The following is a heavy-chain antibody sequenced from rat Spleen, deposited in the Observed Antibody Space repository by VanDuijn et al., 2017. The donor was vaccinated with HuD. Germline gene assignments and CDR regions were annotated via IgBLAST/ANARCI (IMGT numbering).Heavy chain of an antibody. D-gene: IGHD1-7*01. CDR1: GFTFSDYY. Sequence: EVQLVESDGGLVQPGRSLKLSCAASGFTFSDYYMAWVRQAPTKGLEWVASISYEVSSTYYRDSVKGRFTISRDNAENTLYLQMDSLSSEDTATYYCARPSYGYPFAYWGQGTLVTVSS. J-gene: IGHJ3*01. V-gene: IGHV5-7*01. CDR2: ISYEVSST. CDR3: ARPSYGYPFAY.